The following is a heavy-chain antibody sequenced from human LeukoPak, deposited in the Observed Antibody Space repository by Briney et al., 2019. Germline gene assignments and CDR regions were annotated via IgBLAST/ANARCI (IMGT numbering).Heavy chain of an antibody. J-gene: IGHJ6*02. Sequence: SETLSLTCTVSGGSISSYYWSWIRQPPGKGLEWSGYIFYSGSTNYNPSLTTRATISVDPSKNPSPLTLSSVTAAATALYYCARTLDRSSRSCSYGMDVWGQGSTVT. CDR3: ARTLDRSSRSCSYGMDV. CDR1: GGSISSYY. V-gene: IGHV4-59*08. CDR2: IFYSGST. D-gene: IGHD2-15*01.